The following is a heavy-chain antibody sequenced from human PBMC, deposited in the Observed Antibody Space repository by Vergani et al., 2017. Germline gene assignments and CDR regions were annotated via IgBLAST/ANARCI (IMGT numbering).Heavy chain of an antibody. CDR1: GGTFSSYT. CDR2: IIPILGIA. CDR3: AREGEEGYSSSWYSSGWTYYYYYGMDV. D-gene: IGHD6-13*01. J-gene: IGHJ6*02. Sequence: QVQLVQSGAEVKKPGSSVKVSCKASGGTFSSYTISWVRQAPGQGLEWMGRIIPILGIANYAQKFQGRVTITADKSTSTAYMELSSLRSEDTAVYYCAREGEEGYSSSWYSSGWTYYYYYGMDVWGQGTTVTVSS. V-gene: IGHV1-69*08.